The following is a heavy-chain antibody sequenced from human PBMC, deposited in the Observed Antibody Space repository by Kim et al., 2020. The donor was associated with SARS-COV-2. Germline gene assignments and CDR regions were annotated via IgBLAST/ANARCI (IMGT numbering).Heavy chain of an antibody. Sequence: ASVKVSCKAFGYTFINYHMHWVRQAPGQGLEWMGIINPSGATTSYAQKFQGRLTITRDTSTSTAYMELISLRSEDMAVYYCARLALAGGLDVWGQGTTVTVSS. J-gene: IGHJ6*02. CDR1: GYTFINYH. V-gene: IGHV1-46*01. CDR3: ARLALAGGLDV. CDR2: INPSGATT.